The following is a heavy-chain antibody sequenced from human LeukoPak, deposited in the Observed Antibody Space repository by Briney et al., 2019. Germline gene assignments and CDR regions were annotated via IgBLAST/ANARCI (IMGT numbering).Heavy chain of an antibody. CDR3: ARDLGH. CDR1: GFPFRNYD. J-gene: IGHJ1*01. V-gene: IGHV3-48*02. CDR2: ISSSSTI. Sequence: GGSLRLSCAASGFPFRNYDMNWVGQAPGRGLEWISYISSSSTIYYADSVKGRFTISRDNAKNSLYLQMNSLRDEDTAMYYCARDLGHWGQGTLVTVSS.